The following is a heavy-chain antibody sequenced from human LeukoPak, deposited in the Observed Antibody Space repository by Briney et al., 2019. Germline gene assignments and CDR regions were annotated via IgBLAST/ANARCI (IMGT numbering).Heavy chain of an antibody. J-gene: IGHJ5*02. CDR1: GFTFRNYA. CDR3: AKGGRENWFDP. V-gene: IGHV3-23*01. CDR2: ISGSGGST. D-gene: IGHD3-16*01. Sequence: GGSLRLSCPTSGFTFRNYAMSWVRQAPGKGLEWVSAISGSGGSTYYADSVKGRFTISRDNSKNTLYLQMNSLGAEDTAVYYCAKGGRENWFDPWGQGTLVTVSS.